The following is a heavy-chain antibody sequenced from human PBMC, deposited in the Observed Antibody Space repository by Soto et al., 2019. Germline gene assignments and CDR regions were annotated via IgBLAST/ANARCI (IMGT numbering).Heavy chain of an antibody. CDR2: VNSDGSIT. Sequence: EVQLVESGGGLVQPGGSLRLSCAASGFDFSSAWMHWVRQAPGKGLVWVSHVNSDGSITTYADSVKGRFTISRDNAKNTVYLQMNSLRVEDTAVYYCKREQAYSSAVWGQGTLVTVSS. CDR3: KREQAYSSAV. V-gene: IGHV3-74*01. J-gene: IGHJ4*02. CDR1: GFDFSSAW. D-gene: IGHD2-21*01.